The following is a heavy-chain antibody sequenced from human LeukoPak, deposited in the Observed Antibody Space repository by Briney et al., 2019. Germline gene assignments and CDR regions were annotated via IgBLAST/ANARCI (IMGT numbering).Heavy chain of an antibody. J-gene: IGHJ3*02. CDR3: AREILWFGELMVGDAFDI. V-gene: IGHV4-4*07. CDR2: IYTSGST. D-gene: IGHD3-10*01. Sequence: SETLSLTCTVSGGSISSYYWSWIRQPAGKGLEWIGRIYTSGSTNYNPSLKGRVTMSADTSKNQFSLKLSSVTAADTAVYYCAREILWFGELMVGDAFDIWGQGTMVTVSS. CDR1: GGSISSYY.